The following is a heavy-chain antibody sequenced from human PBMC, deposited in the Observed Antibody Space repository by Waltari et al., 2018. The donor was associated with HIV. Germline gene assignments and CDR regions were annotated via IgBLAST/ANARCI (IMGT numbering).Heavy chain of an antibody. CDR1: GLAFSDYH. J-gene: IGHJ4*02. CDR3: TTSAIGNIFDN. CDR2: IRNKPSSYTT. Sequence: EVQLVASGGGLVQPGGSLRLSCAASGLAFSDYHMDWVRQAPGKGLEWVGRIRNKPSSYTTEYAASVKGRFSISRDDSRNSLYLQMNSLKTEDTAVYYCTTSAIGNIFDNWGQGTLVTVSS. D-gene: IGHD1-1*01. V-gene: IGHV3-72*01.